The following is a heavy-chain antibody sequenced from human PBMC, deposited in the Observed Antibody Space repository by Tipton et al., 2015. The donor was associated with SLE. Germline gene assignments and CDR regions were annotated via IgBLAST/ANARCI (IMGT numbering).Heavy chain of an antibody. CDR3: ARDEVAAAGTLDY. CDR2: IKQDGSEK. J-gene: IGHJ4*02. Sequence: SLRLSCAASGFTFSSYWMNWVRQAPGKGLEGVANIKQDGSEKYYVDSVKGRFTISRDNAKNSLYLQMNSLRAEDTAVYYCARDEVAAAGTLDYWGQGTLVTVSS. D-gene: IGHD6-13*01. V-gene: IGHV3-7*01. CDR1: GFTFSSYW.